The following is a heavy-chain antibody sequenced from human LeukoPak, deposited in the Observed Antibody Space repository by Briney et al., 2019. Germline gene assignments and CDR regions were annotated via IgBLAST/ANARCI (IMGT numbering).Heavy chain of an antibody. CDR2: ISSSSSYI. D-gene: IGHD3-22*01. CDR1: GFTFSSYS. V-gene: IGHV3-21*01. CDR3: ARGPLYYYESSGYYQFDC. Sequence: GGSLRLSCAASGFTFSSYSMNWVRQAPGKGLEWVSSISSSSSYIYYADSVKGRFTISRDNAKNSLYLQMNSLRAEDTAVYFCARGPLYYYESSGYYQFDCWGQGTLVTVSS. J-gene: IGHJ4*02.